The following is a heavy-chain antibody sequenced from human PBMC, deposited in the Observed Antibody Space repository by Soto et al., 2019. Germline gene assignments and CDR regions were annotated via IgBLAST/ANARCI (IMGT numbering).Heavy chain of an antibody. CDR3: ARDSGSYPEYFGY. D-gene: IGHD1-26*01. J-gene: IGHJ4*02. CDR2: IWYDGNNK. V-gene: IGHV3-33*01. CDR1: GFTFNSYG. Sequence: GGSLRLSCAASGFTFNSYGMHWVRQAPGKGLEWVAVIWYDGNNKYYADSVKGRFTISRDNSKNTLYLQMNSLRAEDTAVYYCARDSGSYPEYFGYWGPGTLVTVSS.